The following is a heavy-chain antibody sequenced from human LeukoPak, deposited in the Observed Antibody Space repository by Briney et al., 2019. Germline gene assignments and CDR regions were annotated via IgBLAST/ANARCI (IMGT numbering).Heavy chain of an antibody. D-gene: IGHD6-13*01. V-gene: IGHV3-23*01. Sequence: QTGGSLRLSCAPSGLTFSSYAMSWVRHAPGKGLEWVSAIRGSGGSTYYADSVKGRFTISRDNSKNTLYLQMNSLRAEDTAVYYCAKFYAPPAEIAAAGIMYYYGMDVWGQGTTVTVSS. J-gene: IGHJ6*02. CDR3: AKFYAPPAEIAAAGIMYYYGMDV. CDR1: GLTFSSYA. CDR2: IRGSGGST.